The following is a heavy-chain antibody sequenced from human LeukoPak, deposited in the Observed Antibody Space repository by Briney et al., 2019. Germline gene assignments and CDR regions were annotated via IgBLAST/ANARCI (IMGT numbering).Heavy chain of an antibody. CDR1: GYAFTSYA. CDR2: INTNTGNP. D-gene: IGHD4-11*01. V-gene: IGHV7-4-1*02. J-gene: IGHJ4*02. Sequence: ASVKVSCKASGYAFTSYAMNWVRQAPGQGLEWMGWINTNTGNPTYAQGFTGRFVFSLDTSVSTAYLQISSLKAEDTAVYYCARIFRPTTVTTDIDYWGQGTLVTVSS. CDR3: ARIFRPTTVTTDIDY.